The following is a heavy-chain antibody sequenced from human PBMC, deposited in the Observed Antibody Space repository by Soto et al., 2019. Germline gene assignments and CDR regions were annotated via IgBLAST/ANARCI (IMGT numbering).Heavy chain of an antibody. D-gene: IGHD3-10*01. CDR2: SFYSGIT. CDR1: GDSINSGDYY. V-gene: IGHV4-30-4*01. CDR3: ARWSGVGVAGMDV. J-gene: IGHJ6*02. Sequence: QVQLQESGPRLVKPLQTLSLTCTVSGDSINSGDYYWSWIRQPPGRGLEWVGYSFYSGITDYNPSLKSRMTISMDTSKNQFSLRWNSVTAADPAVYFCARWSGVGVAGMDVWGQGTTVSVSS.